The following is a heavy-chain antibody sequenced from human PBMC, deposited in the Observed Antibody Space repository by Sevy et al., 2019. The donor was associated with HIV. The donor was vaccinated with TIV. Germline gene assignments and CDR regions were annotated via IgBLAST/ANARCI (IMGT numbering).Heavy chain of an antibody. CDR1: GFTFSSYS. CDR3: ARDRGALFDY. J-gene: IGHJ4*02. V-gene: IGHV3-21*01. Sequence: GGSLGLSCAASGFTFSSYSMNWVRQAPGKGLEWVSSISSSSSYIYYADSVKGRFTISRDNAKNSLYLQMNSLRAEDTAVYYCARDRGALFDYWGQGTLVTVFS. CDR2: ISSSSSYI. D-gene: IGHD3-16*02.